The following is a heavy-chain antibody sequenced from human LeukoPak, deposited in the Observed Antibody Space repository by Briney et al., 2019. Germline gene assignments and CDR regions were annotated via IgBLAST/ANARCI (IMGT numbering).Heavy chain of an antibody. J-gene: IGHJ4*02. CDR1: GYTFTSYY. D-gene: IGHD3-22*01. Sequence: ASVKVSCKASGYTFTSYYMHWVRQAPGQGLEWMGIINPSGGSTSYAQKFQGRVTMTRDTSTSTVYMELSSLRSEDTAVYHCAREGHYYDSSGYYPFYFDYWGQGTLVTVSS. V-gene: IGHV1-46*01. CDR3: AREGHYYDSSGYYPFYFDY. CDR2: INPSGGST.